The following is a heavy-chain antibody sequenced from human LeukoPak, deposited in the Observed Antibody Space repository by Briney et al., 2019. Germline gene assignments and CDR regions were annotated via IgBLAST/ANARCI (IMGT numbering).Heavy chain of an antibody. D-gene: IGHD3-10*01. CDR3: AEGGVRGDNAFDI. Sequence: ASVKVSCKASGYTFTSYGISWVRQMPGKGLEWMGIIYPGGSDTRYSPSFQGQVTISADKSISTAYLQWSSPKASDTAMYYCAEGGVRGDNAFDIWGQGTMVTVSS. J-gene: IGHJ3*02. CDR1: GYTFTSYG. CDR2: IYPGGSDT. V-gene: IGHV5-51*01.